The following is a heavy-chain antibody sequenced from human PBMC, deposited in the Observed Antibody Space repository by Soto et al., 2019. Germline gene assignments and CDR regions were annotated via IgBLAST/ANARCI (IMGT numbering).Heavy chain of an antibody. CDR1: GRSGSSNY. Sequence: GGSLRLSCAASGRSGSSNYMSWVRQAPGKGLEWVAVIYSGGSTYYADSVKGRFTISRGDSKNTVFLQMDRLRAEDTARYYCAIFYDFWTGPRDYWGQGILVTVSS. CDR2: IYSGGST. J-gene: IGHJ4*02. V-gene: IGHV3-53*01. D-gene: IGHD3-3*01. CDR3: AIFYDFWTGPRDY.